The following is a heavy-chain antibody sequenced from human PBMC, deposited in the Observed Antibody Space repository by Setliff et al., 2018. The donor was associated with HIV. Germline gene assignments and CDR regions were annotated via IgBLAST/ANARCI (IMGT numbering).Heavy chain of an antibody. CDR3: ARVYCSIASCYDEYYFDY. Sequence: ASVKVSCKSSGYPFGDYYIHWVRQAPGQGLEWMGVINPAGGNSHYAQKFQGRVTVTRDASTSTVYMYLSSLRSDDTAVYFCARVYCSIASCYDEYYFDYWGQGTLVTVSS. CDR2: INPAGGNS. D-gene: IGHD2-2*01. CDR1: GYPFGDYY. J-gene: IGHJ4*02. V-gene: IGHV1-46*01.